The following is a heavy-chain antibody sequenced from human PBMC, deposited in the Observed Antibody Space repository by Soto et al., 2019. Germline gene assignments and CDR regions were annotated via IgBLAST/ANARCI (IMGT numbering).Heavy chain of an antibody. CDR2: ISSGSHFI. V-gene: IGHV3-21*02. CDR3: ARDQSQGQMLLPYLDY. Sequence: VQLVESGGGLVKPGGSLRLSCAASGFNFPGYSMNWVRQAPGKGLEWVASISSGSHFIYYADSVRGRFTISRDNARDSLHLQMNSLRAGDTGVYFCARDQSQGQMLLPYLDYWGQGTLVTVSS. J-gene: IGHJ4*02. D-gene: IGHD3-22*01. CDR1: GFNFPGYS.